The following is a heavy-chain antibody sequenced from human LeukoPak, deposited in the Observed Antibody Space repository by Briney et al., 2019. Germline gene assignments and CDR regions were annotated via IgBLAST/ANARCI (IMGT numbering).Heavy chain of an antibody. CDR2: ISYDGSNK. CDR3: ARVLMGKNWFDP. Sequence: PGGSLRLSCAASGFTFSSYGMHWVRQAPGKGLEWVAVISYDGSNKYYADSVKGRFTISRDNSKNTLYLQMNSLRAEDTAVYYCARVLMGKNWFDPWGQGTLVTVSS. D-gene: IGHD7-27*01. J-gene: IGHJ5*02. V-gene: IGHV3-30*03. CDR1: GFTFSSYG.